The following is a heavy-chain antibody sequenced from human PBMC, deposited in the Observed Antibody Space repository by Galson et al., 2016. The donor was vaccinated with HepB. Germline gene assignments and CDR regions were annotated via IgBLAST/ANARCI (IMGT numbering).Heavy chain of an antibody. J-gene: IGHJ5*02. CDR1: GFTFSDYY. V-gene: IGHV3-11*06. D-gene: IGHD5-24*01. CDR2: ISGNRGYT. CDR3: ARHDLLLKWLPAP. Sequence: SLRLSCAASGFTFSDYYMSWIRQAPGKGLECISYISGNRGYTDYADSVKGRFTISRDNAKNSLYLQMNSLRDDDTAVYYCARHDLLLKWLPAPWGPGTLVTVSS.